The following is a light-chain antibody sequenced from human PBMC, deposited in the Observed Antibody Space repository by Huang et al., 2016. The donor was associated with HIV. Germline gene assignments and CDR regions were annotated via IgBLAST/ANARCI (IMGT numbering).Light chain of an antibody. Sequence: EIVLTQSPATLSLSPGERATLSCRASQSISSYLAWYQQKPGQAPRLLIYEASNRATGIPARFSGSGSGTDVTLTISSLEPEDFAVYYCQQRSDWPSWTFGQGTKVEIK. CDR2: EAS. V-gene: IGKV3-11*01. CDR1: QSISSY. J-gene: IGKJ1*01. CDR3: QQRSDWPSWT.